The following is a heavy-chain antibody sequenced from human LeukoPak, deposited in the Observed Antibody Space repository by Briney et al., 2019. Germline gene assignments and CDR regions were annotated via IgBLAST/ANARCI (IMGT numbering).Heavy chain of an antibody. Sequence: GASVKVSCKASGYTFTGYYMHWVRQAPGQGLEWMGWIDPNSGDTNYVQKFQGRVTMTRDTSITTAYMELSSLRSEDTAVYYCATGPPHPPGITGTTPRGYFDYWGQGTLVTVSS. D-gene: IGHD1-20*01. CDR2: IDPNSGDT. CDR1: GYTFTGYY. V-gene: IGHV1-2*02. CDR3: ATGPPHPPGITGTTPRGYFDY. J-gene: IGHJ4*02.